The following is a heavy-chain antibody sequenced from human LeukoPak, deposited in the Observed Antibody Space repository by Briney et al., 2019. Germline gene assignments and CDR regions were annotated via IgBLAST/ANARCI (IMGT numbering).Heavy chain of an antibody. D-gene: IGHD4-17*01. CDR1: GYTFTGYY. J-gene: IGHJ4*02. V-gene: IGHV1-2*02. Sequence: ASVKVSCKASGYTFTGYYMHWVRQAPGQGLEWMGWINPNSGGTNYAQKFQGRVTMTRDTSISTAYMELSRLRSDDTAVYCCASFDDYGDHTDYWGQGTLVTVSS. CDR2: INPNSGGT. CDR3: ASFDDYGDHTDY.